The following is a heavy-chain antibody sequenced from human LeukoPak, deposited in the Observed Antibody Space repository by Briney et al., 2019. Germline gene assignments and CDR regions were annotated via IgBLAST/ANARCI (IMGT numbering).Heavy chain of an antibody. Sequence: GGSLRLSCAASGFTFDDYTMHWVRQAPGKGLEWVAVISYDGSNKYYADSVKGRFTISRDNSKNTLYLQMNSLRAEDTAVYYCARDRLKWPGNYFDYWGQGTLVTVSS. J-gene: IGHJ4*02. CDR1: GFTFDDYT. V-gene: IGHV3-30-3*01. CDR2: ISYDGSNK. D-gene: IGHD3/OR15-3a*01. CDR3: ARDRLKWPGNYFDY.